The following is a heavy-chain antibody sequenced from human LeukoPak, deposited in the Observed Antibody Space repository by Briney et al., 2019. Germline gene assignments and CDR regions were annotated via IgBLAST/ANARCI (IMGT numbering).Heavy chain of an antibody. CDR1: GFTFSSYA. J-gene: IGHJ5*02. CDR3: ARRRSIVGEEGTFDP. Sequence: PGGSLRLSCAASGFTFSSYAMHWVRQAPGKGLEWVAVISYDGSNKYYADSVKGRFTISRDNSKNTLYLQMNSLRAEDTAVYYCARRRSIVGEEGTFDPWGQGTLVTVSS. CDR2: ISYDGSNK. V-gene: IGHV3-30-3*01. D-gene: IGHD1-26*01.